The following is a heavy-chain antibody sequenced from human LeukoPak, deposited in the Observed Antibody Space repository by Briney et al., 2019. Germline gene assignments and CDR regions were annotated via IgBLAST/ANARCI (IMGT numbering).Heavy chain of an antibody. D-gene: IGHD2-21*02. CDR3: AKSYLQIVTLTALYLDS. Sequence: GGSLRLSCAASGFSFSNYAMNWVRQAPGKGLEWVSTSGTGGNTYYTDSVKGRFSISRDNSKNTLYLQMNSLRAEDTAIYYCAKSYLQIVTLTALYLDSWGQGALVTVSS. CDR1: GFSFSNYA. CDR2: SGTGGNT. V-gene: IGHV3-23*01. J-gene: IGHJ4*02.